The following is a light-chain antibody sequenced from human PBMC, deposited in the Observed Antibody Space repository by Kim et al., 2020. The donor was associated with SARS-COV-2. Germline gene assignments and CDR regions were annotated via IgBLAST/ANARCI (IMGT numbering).Light chain of an antibody. CDR1: VLAKKY. CDR2: KDT. CDR3: YSYSAAGEPL. J-gene: IGLJ2*01. V-gene: IGLV3-27*01. Sequence: SYELTQPSSVSVSPGQTARIPCSGDVLAKKYARWFQQKPGQAPVLVIYKDTERPSGIPERFSGSSSGTTVTLTISGAQVGDEGDYYCYSYSAAGEPLLGGGTQLTVL.